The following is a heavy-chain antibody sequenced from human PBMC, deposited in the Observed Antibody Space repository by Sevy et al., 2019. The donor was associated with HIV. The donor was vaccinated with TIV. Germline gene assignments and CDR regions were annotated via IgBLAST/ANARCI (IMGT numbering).Heavy chain of an antibody. CDR3: ARDPNCGGDCYFDY. Sequence: QSQTSLTSAISGDSVSSNRAGWNWIRQSPSRGLEWLGRTYYRYRWYNDYAGSLKGRITINTDTAKNQFSLQLKSVTPEDTAVYYCARDPNCGGDCYFDYWGQGVLVTVSS. CDR2: TYYRYRWYN. CDR1: GDSVSSNRAG. J-gene: IGHJ4*02. D-gene: IGHD2-21*01. V-gene: IGHV6-1*01.